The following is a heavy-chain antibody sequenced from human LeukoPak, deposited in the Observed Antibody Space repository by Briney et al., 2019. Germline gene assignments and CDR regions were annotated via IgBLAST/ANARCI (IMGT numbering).Heavy chain of an antibody. CDR2: ISYDGSNK. D-gene: IGHD2-21*02. Sequence: GGSLRLSCAASGFTFSSYGMHWVRQAPGKGLEWVAVISYDGSNKYYADSVKGRFTISRDNSKNTLYLQMNSLRAEDTAVYYCARELPVRYYFDYWGQGTLVTVSS. V-gene: IGHV3-30*19. J-gene: IGHJ4*02. CDR1: GFTFSSYG. CDR3: ARELPVRYYFDY.